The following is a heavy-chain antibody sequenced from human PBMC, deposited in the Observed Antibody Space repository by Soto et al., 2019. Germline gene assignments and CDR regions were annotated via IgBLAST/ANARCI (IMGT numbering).Heavy chain of an antibody. J-gene: IGHJ4*02. D-gene: IGHD3-22*01. CDR3: ARGLYYDSSGYFDY. CDR2: IYSGGST. Sequence: GGSLRLSCAASGFTVSSNYMSWVRQAPGKGLEWVSVIYSGGSTYYADSVKGRFTIPRDNSKNTLYLQMNSLRAEDTAVYYCARGLYYDSSGYFDYWGQGTLVTVSS. V-gene: IGHV3-53*01. CDR1: GFTVSSNY.